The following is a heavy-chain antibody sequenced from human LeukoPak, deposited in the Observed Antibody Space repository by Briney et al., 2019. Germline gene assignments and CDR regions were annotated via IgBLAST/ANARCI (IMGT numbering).Heavy chain of an antibody. J-gene: IGHJ4*02. CDR2: INSNGGST. D-gene: IGHD2/OR15-2a*01. Sequence: PGGSLRLSCSASGFTFSNYAMHWVRQAPGKGLEYVSAINSNGGSTYYADSVKGRFTISRDNAKNALYLQMNSLRAEDTAVYYCARLSDSKSSDLWGQGTLVTVSS. CDR3: ARLSDSKSSDL. CDR1: GFTFSNYA. V-gene: IGHV3-64*04.